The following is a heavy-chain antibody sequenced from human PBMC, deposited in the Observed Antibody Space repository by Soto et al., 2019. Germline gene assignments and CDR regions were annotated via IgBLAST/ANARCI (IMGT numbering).Heavy chain of an antibody. D-gene: IGHD3-3*01. J-gene: IGHJ4*02. V-gene: IGHV3-23*01. CDR3: ATRKAYSVLFVFDD. Sequence: PGGSLRLSCAASGFTFSNYFMSWVRQAPGKGPEWVSGMSGGGDSTYYADSVKGRFIVSRDNSKNTLYLEMNSLRAEDTAIYYCATRKAYSVLFVFDDWGQGTLVTVSS. CDR2: MSGGGDST. CDR1: GFTFSNYF.